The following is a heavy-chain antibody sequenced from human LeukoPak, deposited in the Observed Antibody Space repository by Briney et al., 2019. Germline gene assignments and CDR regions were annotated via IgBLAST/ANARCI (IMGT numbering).Heavy chain of an antibody. V-gene: IGHV4-59*01. J-gene: IGHJ4*02. Sequence: SETLSLTCTVSGGSISSYYWSWIRQPPGEGLEWIGYIYYSGSTNYNPSLKSRVTISVDASKNQFSLKLSSVTAADTAVYYCARDSSYGRGDFDYWGQGTLVTVSS. CDR1: GGSISSYY. CDR2: IYYSGST. CDR3: ARDSSYGRGDFDY. D-gene: IGHD5-18*01.